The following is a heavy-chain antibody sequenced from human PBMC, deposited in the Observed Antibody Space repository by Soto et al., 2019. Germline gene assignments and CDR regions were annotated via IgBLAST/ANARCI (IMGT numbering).Heavy chain of an antibody. J-gene: IGHJ4*02. D-gene: IGHD2-15*01. CDR1: GFTFSDYY. CDR3: AAWAEGATEVH. CDR2: ISGSGSTI. V-gene: IGHV3-11*04. Sequence: GGSLRLSCAASGFTFSDYYMSWIRQAPGKGLEWVSYISGSGSTIYYAESVKGRFTISRDNSKAILYLQMNSLRAEDTAVYYCAAWAEGATEVHWGQGTLVTVSS.